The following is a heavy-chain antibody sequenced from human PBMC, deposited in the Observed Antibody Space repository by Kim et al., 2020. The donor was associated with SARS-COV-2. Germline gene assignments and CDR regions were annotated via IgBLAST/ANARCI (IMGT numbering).Heavy chain of an antibody. CDR3: ASGGDNLAYCGGDCYPPILQH. CDR1: GGSISSYY. D-gene: IGHD2-21*02. J-gene: IGHJ1*01. CDR2: IYYSGST. V-gene: IGHV4-59*13. Sequence: SETLSLTCTVSGGSISSYYWSWIRQPPGKGLEWIGYIYYSGSTNYNPSLKSRVTISVDTSKNQFSLKLSSVTAADTAVYYCASGGDNLAYCGGDCYPPILQHWGQGTLVTVSS.